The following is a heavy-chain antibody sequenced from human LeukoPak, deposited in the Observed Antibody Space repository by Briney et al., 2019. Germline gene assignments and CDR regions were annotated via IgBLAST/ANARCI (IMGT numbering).Heavy chain of an antibody. CDR3: ARTLGVASLDAFDV. J-gene: IGHJ3*01. Sequence: SQTLSLTCAIFGDSFSSNSAAWNWLRQSPSRGLEWLGRTYYRSKWYNDYAVSVKSRITINPDTSKNQFSLQLNSVTPEDTAVYYCARTLGVASLDAFDVWGQGTMVTVSS. CDR2: TYYRSKWYN. V-gene: IGHV6-1*01. CDR1: GDSFSSNSAA. D-gene: IGHD7-27*01.